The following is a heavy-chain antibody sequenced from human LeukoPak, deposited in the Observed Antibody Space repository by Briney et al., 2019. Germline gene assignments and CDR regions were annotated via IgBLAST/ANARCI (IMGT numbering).Heavy chain of an antibody. D-gene: IGHD1-26*01. CDR3: VKFGGSYTFDY. CDR1: GFTFSSYA. V-gene: IGHV3-64D*09. J-gene: IGHJ4*02. CDR2: ISSNGGST. Sequence: GGSLRLSCSASGFTFSSYAMHWVRQAPGKGLEYVSAISSNGGSTYYADSVKGRFTISRDNSKNTLYLQLSSLRAEDTAVYYCVKFGGSYTFDYWGQGTLVTVSS.